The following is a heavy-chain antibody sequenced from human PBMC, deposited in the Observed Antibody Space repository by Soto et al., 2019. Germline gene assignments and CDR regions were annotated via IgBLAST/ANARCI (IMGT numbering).Heavy chain of an antibody. CDR3: ASGGVSTRTFDY. J-gene: IGHJ4*02. V-gene: IGHV5-51*01. CDR1: GYNFAGYW. D-gene: IGHD3-16*01. CDR2: IYPSDSDT. Sequence: PGESLKISCKGSGYNFAGYWIAWVRQMPGKGLELMGTIYPSDSDTRYRPSFQGQVTISADKSISSAYLQWSSLRASDTAMYYCASGGVSTRTFDYWGQGTPVTVSS.